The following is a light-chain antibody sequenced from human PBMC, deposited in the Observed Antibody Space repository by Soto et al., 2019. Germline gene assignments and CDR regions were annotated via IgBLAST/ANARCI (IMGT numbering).Light chain of an antibody. J-gene: IGLJ2*01. Sequence: QSVLTQPPSASGTPGQRVTISCSGSSSNIETNYVYWYQQLPGTAPKLLIHRNNQRPSGVPDRLSGSKPGTSASLAISGLRSADEADYYCAAWDDSLTGHVVFGGGTKLTVL. CDR2: RNN. CDR1: SSNIETNY. V-gene: IGLV1-47*01. CDR3: AAWDDSLTGHVV.